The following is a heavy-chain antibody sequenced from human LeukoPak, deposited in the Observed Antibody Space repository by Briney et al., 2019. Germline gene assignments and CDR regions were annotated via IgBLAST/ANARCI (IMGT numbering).Heavy chain of an antibody. CDR1: GFTFSNYA. D-gene: IGHD1-7*01. Sequence: PGGSLRLSCAASGFTFSNYAMSWVRQAPGKGLEWASSISGSDGSTYYANSVKGRFTISRDNPKNTLYLQMNSLRAEDTAVYYCANQLRSYYYYYMGVWAKGPRSPSP. CDR3: ANQLRSYYYYYMGV. V-gene: IGHV3-23*01. CDR2: ISGSDGST. J-gene: IGHJ6*03.